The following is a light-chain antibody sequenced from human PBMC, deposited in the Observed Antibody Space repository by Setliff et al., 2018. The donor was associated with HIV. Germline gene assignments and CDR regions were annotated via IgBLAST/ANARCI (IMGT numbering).Light chain of an antibody. CDR1: SSDVGGYNL. V-gene: IGLV2-23*02. CDR3: RSYAGTITFYV. CDR2: EVS. Sequence: QSALAQPASVSGSPGQSITISCTGTSSDVGGYNLVSWYQHHPGKAPKLMISEVSKRPSGVSNRFSGSRSGNTASLTISGLQAEDEADYYCRSYAGTITFYVFGTGTKV. J-gene: IGLJ1*01.